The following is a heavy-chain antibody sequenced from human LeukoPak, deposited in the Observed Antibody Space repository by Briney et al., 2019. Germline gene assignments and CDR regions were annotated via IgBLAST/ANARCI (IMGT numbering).Heavy chain of an antibody. Sequence: GGSPRLSCAASGFTFSSYEMNWVRQAPGKGLEWVSYISSSGSTIYYADSVKGRFTISRDNAKNSLYLQMNSLRAEDTAVYYCARGVYQKFDPWGQGTLVTVSS. CDR2: ISSSGSTI. D-gene: IGHD5/OR15-5a*01. V-gene: IGHV3-48*03. J-gene: IGHJ5*02. CDR3: ARGVYQKFDP. CDR1: GFTFSSYE.